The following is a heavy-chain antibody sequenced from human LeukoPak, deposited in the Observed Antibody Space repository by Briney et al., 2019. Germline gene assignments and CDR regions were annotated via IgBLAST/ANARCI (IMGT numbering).Heavy chain of an antibody. V-gene: IGHV4-34*01. CDR2: INHSGST. CDR3: ASRNDILTGYFY. Sequence: PSETLSLTCAVYSGSFSGYYWSRIRQPPGKGLEWIGEINHSGSTNYNPSLKSRVTISVDTSKNQFSLKLSSVTAADTAVYYCASRNDILTGYFYWGQGTLVTVSS. D-gene: IGHD3-9*01. J-gene: IGHJ4*02. CDR1: SGSFSGYY.